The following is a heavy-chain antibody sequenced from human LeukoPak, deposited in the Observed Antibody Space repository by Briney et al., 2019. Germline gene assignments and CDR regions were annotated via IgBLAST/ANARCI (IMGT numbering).Heavy chain of an antibody. CDR2: IYYSGST. Sequence: SETLSLTCSVSGGSISSRYYWSWIRQPPGKGLEWVGYIYYSGSTYYNPSLRSRLTILVDTSRNQFSLKLYSVTAADTAVYYCARHAGADGSNWSYFDYWGQGTLVTVSS. CDR1: GGSISSRYY. J-gene: IGHJ4*02. CDR3: ARHAGADGSNWSYFDY. D-gene: IGHD6-13*01. V-gene: IGHV4-59*08.